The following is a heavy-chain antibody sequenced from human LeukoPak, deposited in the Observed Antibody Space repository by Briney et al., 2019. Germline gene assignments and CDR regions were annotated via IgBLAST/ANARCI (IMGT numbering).Heavy chain of an antibody. CDR3: SRDRPSSGSYYSY. Sequence: GGSLRLSCAASGFTFSDYYMSWIRQAPGKGLEWVSYISSSGSTIYYADSVKGRFTISRDNAKNSLYLQMNSLRAEDTAVYYCSRDRPSSGSYYSYWGQGTLVTVSS. V-gene: IGHV3-11*04. J-gene: IGHJ4*02. D-gene: IGHD1-26*01. CDR2: ISSSGSTI. CDR1: GFTFSDYY.